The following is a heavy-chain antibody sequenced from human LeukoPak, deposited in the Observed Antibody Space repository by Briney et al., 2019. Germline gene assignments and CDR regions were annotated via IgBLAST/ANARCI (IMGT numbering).Heavy chain of an antibody. CDR2: IDHSGSS. Sequence: SETLSLTCTVSGGSISSSSYYWGWIRQPPGKGLEWIGSIDHSGSSYYNPSLKSTVTISVDTSKNQFSLKLSSVTAADTAVYYCARHSSYYGNFDYWGQGTLVTVSS. D-gene: IGHD3-10*01. J-gene: IGHJ4*02. CDR3: ARHSSYYGNFDY. V-gene: IGHV4-39*01. CDR1: GGSISSSSYY.